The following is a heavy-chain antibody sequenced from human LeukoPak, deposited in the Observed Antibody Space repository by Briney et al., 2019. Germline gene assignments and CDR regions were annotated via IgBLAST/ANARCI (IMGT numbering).Heavy chain of an antibody. J-gene: IGHJ4*02. CDR2: IYYRGST. CDR3: TEFYFDRSGYADY. Sequence: SETLSLTCTVSGGPISSSSFYWGWIRQPPGKGLEWIGSIYYRGSTYYNPTLKSRVTISVDMSENQVSLKLRSVTAADTAVYYCTEFYFDRSGYADYWGQGTLVTVS. D-gene: IGHD3-22*01. V-gene: IGHV4-39*01. CDR1: GGPISSSSFY.